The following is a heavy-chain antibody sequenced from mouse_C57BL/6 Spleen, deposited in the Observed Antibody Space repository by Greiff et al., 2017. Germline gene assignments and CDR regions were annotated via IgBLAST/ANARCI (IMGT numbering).Heavy chain of an antibody. CDR2: INPSSGYT. D-gene: IGHD2-1*01. Sequence: VQLQQSGAELAKPGASVKLSCKASGYTFTCYWMHWVKQRPGQGLEWIGYINPSSGYTKYNQKFKDKATLTADKSSSTATMQLSSLTYEDSAVYYCAAPYGNYAMDYWGQGTSVTVSS. CDR3: AAPYGNYAMDY. J-gene: IGHJ4*01. CDR1: GYTFTCYW. V-gene: IGHV1-7*01.